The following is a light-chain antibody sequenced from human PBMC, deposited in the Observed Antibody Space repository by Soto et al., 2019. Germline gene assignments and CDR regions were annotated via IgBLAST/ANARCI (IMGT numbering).Light chain of an antibody. CDR1: QSVSSN. J-gene: IGKJ1*01. V-gene: IGKV3-15*01. Sequence: EIVMTQSPATLSVSPRERATLSCRASQSVSSNLAWYQQKPGQAPRLLIYGASTRATGIPARFSGSGSGTDFTLTISRLEPEDFAVYYCQQYKKWPRTFGHGTKVDI. CDR2: GAS. CDR3: QQYKKWPRT.